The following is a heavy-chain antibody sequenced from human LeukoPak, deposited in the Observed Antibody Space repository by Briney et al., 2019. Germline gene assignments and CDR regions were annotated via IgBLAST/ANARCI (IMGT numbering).Heavy chain of an antibody. Sequence: PGGSLRLSCAASGFTFSSYEMNWVRQAPGKGLEWVSYISSSGSTIYYADSVKGRFTISGDNAKNSLYLQMNSLRAEDTALYYCARSRAPLVDTAMVIVYAFDIWGQGTMVTVSS. CDR3: ARSRAPLVDTAMVIVYAFDI. CDR2: ISSSGSTI. J-gene: IGHJ3*02. V-gene: IGHV3-48*03. D-gene: IGHD5-18*01. CDR1: GFTFSSYE.